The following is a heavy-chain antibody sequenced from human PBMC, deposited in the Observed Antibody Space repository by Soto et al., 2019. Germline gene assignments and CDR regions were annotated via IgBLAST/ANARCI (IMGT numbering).Heavy chain of an antibody. V-gene: IGHV4-59*01. D-gene: IGHD2-15*01. Sequence: SETLSLTCAVSGASINSYYWSWIRQPPGKGLEWIGYIYYSGRTNYNPSLKSRVTISVDTSKNQFSLKLSSVTAADTAFYYCARRYCSGSGCHSDSNRFDPWGQGILVTVSS. CDR1: GASINSYY. J-gene: IGHJ5*02. CDR2: IYYSGRT. CDR3: ARRYCSGSGCHSDSNRFDP.